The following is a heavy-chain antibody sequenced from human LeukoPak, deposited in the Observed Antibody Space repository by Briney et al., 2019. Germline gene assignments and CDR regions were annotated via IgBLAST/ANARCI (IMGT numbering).Heavy chain of an antibody. CDR3: ARVARFGEFDY. V-gene: IGHV4-31*03. Sequence: KSSQTLSLTCTVSGGSISSGGYYWSWIRQHPGKGLEWIGYIYYSGSTYYNPSLKSRVTISVDTSKNQFSLKLSSVTAADTAVYYCARVARFGEFDYWGQGTLVTVSS. D-gene: IGHD3-10*02. CDR2: IYYSGST. CDR1: GGSISSGGYY. J-gene: IGHJ4*02.